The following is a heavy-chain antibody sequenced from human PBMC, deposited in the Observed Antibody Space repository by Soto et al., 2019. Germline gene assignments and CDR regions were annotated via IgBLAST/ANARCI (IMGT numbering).Heavy chain of an antibody. J-gene: IGHJ1*01. Sequence: GGSLRLSCAASGFTFSSYSMNWVRQAPGKGLEWVSYISSSSSNIYYADSVKGRFTISRDNAKNSLYLQMNSLRAEDMAVYYCFLCLYGDPREYFHYWGQGTLVTVSS. CDR3: FLCLYGDPREYFHY. V-gene: IGHV3-48*01. D-gene: IGHD4-17*01. CDR2: ISSSSSNI. CDR1: GFTFSSYS.